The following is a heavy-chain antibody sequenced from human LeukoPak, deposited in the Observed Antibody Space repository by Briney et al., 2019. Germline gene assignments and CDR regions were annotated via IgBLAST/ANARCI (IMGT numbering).Heavy chain of an antibody. J-gene: IGHJ4*02. V-gene: IGHV4-34*01. Sequence: KPSETLSLTCAVSGGSLNSYYWSWIRQSPGKGLKWIGEVNHRGNTNYNPSLKGRVTMSVDTSKNQLSLKLTSVTAADTAVYYCALRGYWGQGTLVTVSS. CDR2: VNHRGNT. CDR3: ALRGY. CDR1: GGSLNSYY.